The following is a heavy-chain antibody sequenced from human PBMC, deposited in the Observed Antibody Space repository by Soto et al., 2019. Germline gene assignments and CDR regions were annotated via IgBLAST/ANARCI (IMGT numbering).Heavy chain of an antibody. CDR2: ISGSGGST. V-gene: IGHV3-23*01. J-gene: IGHJ4*02. Sequence: EVQLLESGGGLVQPGGSLRLSCAASGFTFSTYAMSWVRQAPGKGLEWVSAISGSGGSTYYADSVKGRFTISRDKSKNTLYLQMNILRAEDTAVYYCAKNWDTTFSASSHRGQGTLGTVSS. CDR1: GFTFSTYA. CDR3: AKNWDTTFSASSH. D-gene: IGHD1-26*01.